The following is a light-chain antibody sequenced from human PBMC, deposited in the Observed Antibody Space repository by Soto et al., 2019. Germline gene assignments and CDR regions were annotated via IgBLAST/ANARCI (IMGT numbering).Light chain of an antibody. CDR2: TNS. Sequence: QSVLTQPPSASGTPGQRVTISCSGSRASIGSNTVNWYQHLPGTAPKLLIYTNSQRPSGVPDRFSGSKSGTSASLAIRGLQSEDEADYYCAAWDDSLNGVVFGGGTKLTVL. J-gene: IGLJ2*01. V-gene: IGLV1-44*01. CDR1: RASIGSNT. CDR3: AAWDDSLNGVV.